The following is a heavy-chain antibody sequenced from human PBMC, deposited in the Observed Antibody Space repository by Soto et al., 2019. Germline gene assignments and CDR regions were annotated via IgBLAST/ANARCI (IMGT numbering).Heavy chain of an antibody. CDR3: ARGRVLKNLDTAMVTYYYYYYGMDV. Sequence: GASVKVSCKASGYTFTSYDINWVRQATGQGLEWMGCMKPNSGNTGHAQKFQGRVTMTRNTSISTAYMELSSLRSEDTAVYYCARGRVLKNLDTAMVTYYYYYYGMDVWGKGTTVTFSS. CDR1: GYTFTSYD. J-gene: IGHJ6*04. D-gene: IGHD5-18*01. CDR2: MKPNSGNT. V-gene: IGHV1-8*01.